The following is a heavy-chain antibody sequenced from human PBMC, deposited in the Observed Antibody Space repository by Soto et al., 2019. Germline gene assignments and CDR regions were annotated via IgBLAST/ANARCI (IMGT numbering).Heavy chain of an antibody. CDR1: GYNFTNYL. CDR3: ATISDV. CDR2: IDPSDSYS. V-gene: IGHV5-10-1*01. J-gene: IGHJ6*01. Sequence: PGESLKISCKGSGYNFTNYLIISVRQMLGKGLERMGRIDPSDSYSKYSPTLQGHVTTSADKCIGTAYLQWSRLKATDIAMYYCATISDVWGQGTTGTGSS.